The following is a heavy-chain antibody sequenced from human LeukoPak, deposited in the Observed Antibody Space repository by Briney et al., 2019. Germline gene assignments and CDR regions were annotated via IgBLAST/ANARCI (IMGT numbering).Heavy chain of an antibody. J-gene: IGHJ4*02. CDR1: GFKFDDFS. V-gene: IGHV3-43*01. Sequence: GGSLRLSCAASGFKFDDFSMHWVRQAPGKGLEWVSLISWDGGSTSYAHSVKGRFTISRDNRKNSLYLQMNSLRLGDTALYYCAKSGYYNSGSYYPPITYWGQGSLVTVSS. CDR3: AKSGYYNSGSYYPPITY. CDR2: ISWDGGST. D-gene: IGHD3-22*01.